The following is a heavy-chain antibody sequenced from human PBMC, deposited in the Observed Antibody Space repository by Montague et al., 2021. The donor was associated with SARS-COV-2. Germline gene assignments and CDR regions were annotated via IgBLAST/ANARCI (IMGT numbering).Heavy chain of an antibody. Sequence: SETLSLTCTVSSASISNDIYYWGSVRQPPGKGPEWIGGSRYGGTSXYSPSLKSRVTISIDTSKNQCSLTMTAVTAADTAVYFCARQDIQLRFDLCDRGTLGTDSS. J-gene: IGHJ2*01. CDR3: ARQDIQLRFDL. CDR2: SRYGGTS. D-gene: IGHD1-1*01. V-gene: IGHV4-39*01. CDR1: SASISNDIYY.